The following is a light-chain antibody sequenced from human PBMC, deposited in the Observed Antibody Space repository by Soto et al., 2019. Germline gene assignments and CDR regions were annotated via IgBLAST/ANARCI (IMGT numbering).Light chain of an antibody. V-gene: IGLV1-40*01. Sequence: QPVLTQPPSVSGAPGQRVTISCSGSSSNIGAGYDVHWYQQLPGTAPKLLISANNIRPSGVSDRFSGSKSGTSASLAITGLQAEDEADYYCQSYDSSLSGSGVFGGGTKVTVL. J-gene: IGLJ3*02. CDR1: SSNIGAGYD. CDR3: QSYDSSLSGSGV. CDR2: ANN.